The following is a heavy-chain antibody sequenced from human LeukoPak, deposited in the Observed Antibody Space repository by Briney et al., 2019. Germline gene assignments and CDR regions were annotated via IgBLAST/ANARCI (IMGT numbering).Heavy chain of an antibody. D-gene: IGHD3-9*01. CDR3: ARETYDILTGSPNWFDP. Sequence: SVKVSCKASGGTYSSYAISWVRQAPGQGLEWMGRIIPILGIANYAQKLQGRVTITADKSTSTAYMELSSLRSEDTAVYYCARETYDILTGSPNWFDPWGQGTLVTVSS. CDR2: IIPILGIA. V-gene: IGHV1-69*04. J-gene: IGHJ5*02. CDR1: GGTYSSYA.